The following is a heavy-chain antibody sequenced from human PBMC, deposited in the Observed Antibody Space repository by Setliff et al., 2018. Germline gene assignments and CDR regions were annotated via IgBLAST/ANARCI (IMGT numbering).Heavy chain of an antibody. J-gene: IGHJ6*03. CDR2: IYTSWST. CDR3: ARMSGFQYIDV. D-gene: IGHD3-3*01. CDR1: GDSISSRTHY. V-gene: IGHV4-61*09. Sequence: SETLSLTCTVSGDSISSRTHYWSWFRQPAGKELEWIGQIYTSWSTNYNPSLKSRVTISLDTSKNQFSLSLTSVTAEDTAVYYCARMSGFQYIDVWDKGTTVTVSS.